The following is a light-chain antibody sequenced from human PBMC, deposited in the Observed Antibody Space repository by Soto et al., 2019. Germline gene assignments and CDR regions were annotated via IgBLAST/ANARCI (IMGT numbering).Light chain of an antibody. J-gene: IGKJ3*01. CDR2: EVS. Sequence: DIVLTQTPLSLSVTPGQPASISCRSSQSLPHRDGKTSFYWYLQKPGQPPQLLMDEVSNRFSGVSDRFGGSGSGRDFTLKISRVEAEDVGVYYCMQNVELPFTFGPGTKVDIE. V-gene: IGKV2D-29*01. CDR3: MQNVELPFT. CDR1: QSLPHRDGKTS.